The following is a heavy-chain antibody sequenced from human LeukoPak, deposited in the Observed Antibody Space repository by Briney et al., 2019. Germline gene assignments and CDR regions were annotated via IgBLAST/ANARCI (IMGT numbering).Heavy chain of an antibody. CDR1: GGTFSSYA. V-gene: IGHV1-69*13. J-gene: IGHJ4*02. CDR3: ARGENNYGYYYFDY. Sequence: GASVKVSCKASGGTFSSYAISWVRQAPGQGLEWMGGIIPIFGTANYAQKFQGRVTITADESTSTAYMELSSLRSEDTAVYYCARGENNYGYYYFDYWGQGTLVTVSS. D-gene: IGHD5-24*01. CDR2: IIPIFGTA.